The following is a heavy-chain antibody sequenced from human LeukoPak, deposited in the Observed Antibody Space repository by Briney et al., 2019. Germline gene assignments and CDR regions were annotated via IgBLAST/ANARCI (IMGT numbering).Heavy chain of an antibody. CDR1: GFTFSSYA. J-gene: IGHJ4*02. CDR3: ARVGRYSSSSFLDY. D-gene: IGHD6-6*01. CDR2: ISYDGSNK. Sequence: GGSLRLSCAASGFTFSSYAMHWVRQAPGKGLEWVAVISYDGSNKYYADSVKGRFTISRDNSKNTLYLQMNSLRAEDTAVYYCARVGRYSSSSFLDYWGQGTLVTVSS. V-gene: IGHV3-30*04.